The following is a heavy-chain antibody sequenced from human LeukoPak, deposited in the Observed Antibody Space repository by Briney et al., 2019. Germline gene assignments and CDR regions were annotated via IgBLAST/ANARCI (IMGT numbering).Heavy chain of an antibody. CDR2: IYYSGST. V-gene: IGHV4-59*01. D-gene: IGHD2-2*01. CDR1: GGSITSYY. CDR3: ARGGRNSWIFDY. J-gene: IGHJ4*02. Sequence: SETLSLTCTVSGGSITSYYWSWIRQPPGKGLVWIGNIYYSGSTNYNPSLKSRVTMSVDTSKKQFSLKLSSVTAADTAMYFCARGGRNSWIFDYWGQGTLVTVSS.